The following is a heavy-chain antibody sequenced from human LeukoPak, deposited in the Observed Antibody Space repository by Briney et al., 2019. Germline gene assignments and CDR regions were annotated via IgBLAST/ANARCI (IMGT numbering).Heavy chain of an antibody. D-gene: IGHD3-9*01. CDR3: APGSGPRYFDWLG. J-gene: IGHJ4*02. CDR1: GYTFTGYY. V-gene: IGHV1-2*02. Sequence: ASVNVSHKASGYTFTGYYMHWVRQAPGQGLEWMGWINPNSGGTNYAQKFQGRVTMTRDTSISTAYMELSRLRSDDTAVYYCAPGSGPRYFDWLGWGQGTLVTVSS. CDR2: INPNSGGT.